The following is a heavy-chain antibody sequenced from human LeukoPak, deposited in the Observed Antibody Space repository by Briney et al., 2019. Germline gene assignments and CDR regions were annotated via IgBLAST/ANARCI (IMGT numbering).Heavy chain of an antibody. CDR1: GFTFSNYA. D-gene: IGHD2-15*01. CDR3: ARGRYCSGGSCLLINWFDP. Sequence: GRSLRLSCAASGFTFSNYAVHWVRQAPGKGLEWVAVISYDGDNKYYADSVKGRFTISRDNSKNTLYLQMNSLRAEDTAVYYCARGRYCSGGSCLLINWFDPWGQGTLVTVSS. J-gene: IGHJ5*02. V-gene: IGHV3-30-3*01. CDR2: ISYDGDNK.